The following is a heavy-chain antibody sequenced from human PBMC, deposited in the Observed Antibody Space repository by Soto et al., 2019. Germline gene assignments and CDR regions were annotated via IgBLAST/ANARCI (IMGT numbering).Heavy chain of an antibody. Sequence: VQVVASGGGLVQPGRSLRLSCAGSGFRFEQYVMHCVRQAPGKGLECVSTVSPTDETVAYADSVEGRFTVSRDNAKNSLYLQMISLKGDDTAFSYCLNDAPNGSIDDWGQGTLVTVSS. D-gene: IGHD3-10*01. CDR1: GFRFEQYV. CDR3: LNDAPNGSIDD. J-gene: IGHJ4*02. V-gene: IGHV3-9*01. CDR2: VSPTDETV.